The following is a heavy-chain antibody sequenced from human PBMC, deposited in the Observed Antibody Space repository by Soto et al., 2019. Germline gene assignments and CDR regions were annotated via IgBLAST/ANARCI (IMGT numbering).Heavy chain of an antibody. CDR1: GFSLSTSGVG. Sequence: QITLKESGPTLVKPTQTLTLTCTFSGFSLSTSGVGVAWIRQPPGKALEWLALIYWDDDTRYRPSLETRLTISKDTSKNQVVLTMTNMDSVDTATYYCAYLTCSGGSCYWFSYSGMDVWGQGTTVTVSS. V-gene: IGHV2-5*02. D-gene: IGHD2-15*01. CDR3: AYLTCSGGSCYWFSYSGMDV. J-gene: IGHJ6*02. CDR2: IYWDDDT.